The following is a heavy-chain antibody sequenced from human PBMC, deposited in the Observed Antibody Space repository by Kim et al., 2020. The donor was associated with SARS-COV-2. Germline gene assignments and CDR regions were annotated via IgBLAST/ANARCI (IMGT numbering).Heavy chain of an antibody. Sequence: SETLSLTCTVSGGSISSYYWGWIRQPPGKGLEWIGYIYYSGSANYNPSLKSRVTMSVDTSKNQFSLKVSSVTAADTAVYYCARVGRSGTTPDYWGQGTLVIVSS. D-gene: IGHD1-7*01. J-gene: IGHJ4*02. CDR3: ARVGRSGTTPDY. CDR2: IYYSGSA. CDR1: GGSISSYY. V-gene: IGHV4-59*01.